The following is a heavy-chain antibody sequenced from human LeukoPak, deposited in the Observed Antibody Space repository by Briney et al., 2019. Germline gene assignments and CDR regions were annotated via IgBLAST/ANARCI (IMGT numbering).Heavy chain of an antibody. Sequence: ASVKVSCKASGYTFTSYAMHWVRQAPGQRLEWMGWINAGNGNTKYSQKFQGRVTITRDTSASTAYMELSSLRSEDTAVYYCARGYGDYVWYFDLWGRGTLVTVSS. J-gene: IGHJ2*01. CDR1: GYTFTSYA. D-gene: IGHD4-17*01. CDR3: ARGYGDYVWYFDL. V-gene: IGHV1-3*01. CDR2: INAGNGNT.